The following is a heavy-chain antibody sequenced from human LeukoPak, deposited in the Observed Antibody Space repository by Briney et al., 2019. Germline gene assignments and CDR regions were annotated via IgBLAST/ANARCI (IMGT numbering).Heavy chain of an antibody. V-gene: IGHV1-46*01. Sequence: ASVKVSCKASGYTLTSYFMHWVRQAPGQGLEWMGLINPSGGSTNYAQKVQGRLTLTRDMSTSTVCMDLSSLTSEDTAVYYCARRTHCSGGSCLDSWGQGTLVTVSS. J-gene: IGHJ4*02. CDR2: INPSGGST. CDR1: GYTLTSYF. CDR3: ARRTHCSGGSCLDS. D-gene: IGHD2-15*01.